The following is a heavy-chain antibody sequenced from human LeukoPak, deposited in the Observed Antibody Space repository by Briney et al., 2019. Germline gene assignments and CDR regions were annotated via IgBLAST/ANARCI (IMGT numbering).Heavy chain of an antibody. J-gene: IGHJ4*02. V-gene: IGHV1-18*01. Sequence: RASVKVSCKASGYTFTSYGISWVRQAPGQGLEWMGWISAYNGNTNYAQKLQGRVTMTTDTSTSTAYMELRSLRSDDTAVYYCARDRRVVPAAKIDYWGQGTLVTVSS. D-gene: IGHD2-2*01. CDR2: ISAYNGNT. CDR3: ARDRRVVPAAKIDY. CDR1: GYTFTSYG.